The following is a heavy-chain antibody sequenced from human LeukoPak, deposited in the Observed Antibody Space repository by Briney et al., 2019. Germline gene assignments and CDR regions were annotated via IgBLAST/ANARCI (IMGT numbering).Heavy chain of an antibody. Sequence: PGGSLRLSCAASGFTFGRHWMSWVRQAPGKGPEWVANIKQDGSQRYYVDSVKGRFTISRDNAKNTLFLQMNSLRAEDTAVYYCARDYYYGMDVWGQGTTITVSS. CDR2: IKQDGSQR. CDR1: GFTFGRHW. V-gene: IGHV3-7*01. J-gene: IGHJ6*02. CDR3: ARDYYYGMDV.